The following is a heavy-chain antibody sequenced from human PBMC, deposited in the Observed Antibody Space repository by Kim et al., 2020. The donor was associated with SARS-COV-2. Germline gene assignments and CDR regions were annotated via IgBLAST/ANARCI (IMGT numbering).Heavy chain of an antibody. D-gene: IGHD3-10*01. J-gene: IGHJ4*02. CDR3: ARDDSITMVRGVILD. V-gene: IGHV1-69*13. Sequence: SVKVSCKASGGTFSSYAISWVRQAPGQGLEWMGGIIPIFGTANYAQKFQGRVTITADESTSTAYMELSSLRSEDTAVYYCARDDSITMVRGVILDWGQGTLVTVSS. CDR2: IIPIFGTA. CDR1: GGTFSSYA.